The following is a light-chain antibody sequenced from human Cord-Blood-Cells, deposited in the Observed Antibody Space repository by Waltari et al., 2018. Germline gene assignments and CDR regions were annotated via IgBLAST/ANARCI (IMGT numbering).Light chain of an antibody. V-gene: IGLV1-51*01. Sequence: QSVLTQPPSVSAAPGQNVTIARSGTSPHIGNNYVTWYQQRPGTAPKHLIYDNNKRPSGIPDRFSGSKSGTSATLGITGLQTGDEADYYCGTWDSSLSAGVFGGGTKLTVL. CDR2: DNN. CDR3: GTWDSSLSAGV. J-gene: IGLJ3*02. CDR1: SPHIGNNY.